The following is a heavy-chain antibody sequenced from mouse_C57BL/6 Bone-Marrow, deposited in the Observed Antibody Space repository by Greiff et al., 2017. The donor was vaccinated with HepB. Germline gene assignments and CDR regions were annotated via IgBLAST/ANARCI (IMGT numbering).Heavy chain of an antibody. CDR3: ARHYYRDFDV. V-gene: IGHV5-15*01. D-gene: IGHD1-1*01. CDR1: GFTFSDYG. CDR2: ISNLAYSI. J-gene: IGHJ1*03. Sequence: EVQLVESGGGLVQPGGSLKLSCAASGFTFSDYGMAWVRQAPRKGPEWVAFISNLAYSIYYADTVTGRFTISRENAKNTLYLEMSSLRSEDTAMYYCARHYYRDFDVWGTGTTVTVSS.